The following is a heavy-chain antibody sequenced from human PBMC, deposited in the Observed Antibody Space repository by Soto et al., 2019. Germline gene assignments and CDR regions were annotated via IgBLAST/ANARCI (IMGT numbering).Heavy chain of an antibody. J-gene: IGHJ4*02. V-gene: IGHV3-30-3*01. D-gene: IGHD4-17*01. Sequence: GGSLRLSCAASGFTFINYAMHWVRQAPGKGLEWVAVISYDGSNKYYADSVRGRFTISRDNSKNTMYLQMNSLSAEDTAVYHCARDQVKGTMTILWGQGTLVTVSS. CDR3: ARDQVKGTMTIL. CDR2: ISYDGSNK. CDR1: GFTFINYA.